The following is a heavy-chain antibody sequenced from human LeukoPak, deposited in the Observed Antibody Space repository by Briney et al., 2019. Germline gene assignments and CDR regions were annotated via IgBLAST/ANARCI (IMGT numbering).Heavy chain of an antibody. CDR2: ISGSGGST. V-gene: IGHV3-23*01. J-gene: IGHJ4*02. CDR3: AKDSVGYSSSWYYFDY. Sequence: PGGSLRLSCAASGFTFSSYAMSWVRQAPGKGLEWVSAISGSGGSTYYADSVKGRFTISRGNSKNTLYLQMNSLRAEDTAVYYCAKDSVGYSSSWYYFDYWGQGTLVTVSS. CDR1: GFTFSSYA. D-gene: IGHD6-13*01.